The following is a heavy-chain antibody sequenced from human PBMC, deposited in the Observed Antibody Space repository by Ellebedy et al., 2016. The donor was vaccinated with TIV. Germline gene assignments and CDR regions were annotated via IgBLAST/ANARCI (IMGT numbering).Heavy chain of an antibody. CDR1: GYTFTSYG. D-gene: IGHD3-3*01. CDR3: ARDAIQFLEWVYKYGMDV. CDR2: ISAYNGNT. J-gene: IGHJ6*02. Sequence: ASVKVSCKASGYTFTSYGISWVRQAPGQGLEWMGWISAYNGNTNYAQKLQGRVTMTTDTSTSTAYMELRSLRADDTAVYYCARDAIQFLEWVYKYGMDVWGQGTTVTVSS. V-gene: IGHV1-18*01.